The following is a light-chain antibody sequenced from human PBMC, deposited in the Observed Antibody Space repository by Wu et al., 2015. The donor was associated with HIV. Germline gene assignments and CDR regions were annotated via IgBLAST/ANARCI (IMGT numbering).Light chain of an antibody. CDR3: QQRSNWPLT. J-gene: IGKJ4*01. Sequence: EIVLTQSPGTLSLSPGERATLSCRASQSVSSSYLVWYQQKPGQAPRLLIYGASSRATGIPDRFSGSGSGTDFTLTISSLEPEDFAVYYCQQRSNWPLTFGGGPKVXIK. CDR1: QSVSSSY. V-gene: IGKV3D-20*02. CDR2: GAS.